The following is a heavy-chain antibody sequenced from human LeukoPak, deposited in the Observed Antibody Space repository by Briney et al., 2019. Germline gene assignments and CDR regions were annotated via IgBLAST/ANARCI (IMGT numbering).Heavy chain of an antibody. J-gene: IGHJ4*02. V-gene: IGHV4-59*01. CDR1: GGPIRSYY. CDR2: IYYSGST. Sequence: KPSETLSLTCTVSGGPIRSYYWSWIRQPPGKGLEWVGNIYYSGSTNYNPSLKSRVTISVDTSKNQFSLNLSSVTAADTAVYYCARVLPYSSGWGVDYWGQGTLVTVSS. D-gene: IGHD6-19*01. CDR3: ARVLPYSSGWGVDY.